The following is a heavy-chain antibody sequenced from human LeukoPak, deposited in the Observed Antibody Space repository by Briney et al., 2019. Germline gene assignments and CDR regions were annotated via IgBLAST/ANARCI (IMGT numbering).Heavy chain of an antibody. CDR1: GFIFSSYE. V-gene: IGHV3-48*03. CDR3: ARDGLRDYGGNWFDP. J-gene: IGHJ5*02. CDR2: ISSSGNTI. D-gene: IGHD4-17*01. Sequence: GGSLRLSCAASGFIFSSYEMNWVRQAPGKGLEWVSYISSSGNTIQYADSVKGRFTISRDNAKNSLYLQMNSLRAEDTAVYYCARDGLRDYGGNWFDPWGQGTLVTASS.